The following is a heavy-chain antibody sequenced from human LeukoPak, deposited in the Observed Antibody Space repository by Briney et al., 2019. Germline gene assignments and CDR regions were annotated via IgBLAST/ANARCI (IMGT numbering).Heavy chain of an antibody. V-gene: IGHV4-39*07. J-gene: IGHJ4*02. CDR1: GGSISSYY. CDR3: ARDGSGSWTEWPYFDY. D-gene: IGHD1-26*01. Sequence: SETLSLTCTVSGGSISSYYWGWIRQPPGKGLEWIGSIYYSGSTYYNPSLKSRVTISVDTSKNQFSLKLSSVTAADTAVYYCARDGSGSWTEWPYFDYWGQGTLVTVSS. CDR2: IYYSGST.